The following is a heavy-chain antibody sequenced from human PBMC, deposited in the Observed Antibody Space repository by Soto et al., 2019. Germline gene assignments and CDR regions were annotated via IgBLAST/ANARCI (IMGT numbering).Heavy chain of an antibody. J-gene: IGHJ5*02. CDR2: IYYSGST. CDR1: GGSISSYY. Sequence: PSETLSLTCTVSGGSISSYYWSWIRQPPGKGLEWIGYIYYSGSTNYNPSLKSRVTISVDTSKNQFSLKLSSVTAADAAVYYCARLVRGYCSGGSCASFSWFDPWGQGTLVTVSS. CDR3: ARLVRGYCSGGSCASFSWFDP. V-gene: IGHV4-59*08. D-gene: IGHD2-15*01.